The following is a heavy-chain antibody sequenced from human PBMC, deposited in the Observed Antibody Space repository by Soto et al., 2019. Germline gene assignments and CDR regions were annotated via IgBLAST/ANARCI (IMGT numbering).Heavy chain of an antibody. CDR1: GFTVSSNY. J-gene: IGHJ6*03. Sequence: GGSLRLSCAASGFTVSSNYMSWVRQAPGKGLEWVSVIYSGGSTYYADSVKGRFTISRDNSKNTLYLQMNSLRAEDTAVYYCARGPSSSWYLPRYYYYYYMDVWGKGTTVTVSS. CDR3: ARGPSSSWYLPRYYYYYYMDV. D-gene: IGHD6-13*01. CDR2: IYSGGST. V-gene: IGHV3-66*01.